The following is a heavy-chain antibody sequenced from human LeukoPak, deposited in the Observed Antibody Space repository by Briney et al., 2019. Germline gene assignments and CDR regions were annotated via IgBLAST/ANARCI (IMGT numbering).Heavy chain of an antibody. CDR1: GGSISSYY. Sequence: SETLSLTCTVSGGSISSYYWSWIRQPAGKGLEWIGRIYTSGSTYYTPSLQSRVTISIDTSTNEVSLRLTSVTATDTAVYFCARAPRQSSWYDSWGQGTLVTVSS. J-gene: IGHJ5*01. D-gene: IGHD6-13*01. CDR3: ARAPRQSSWYDS. CDR2: IYTSGST. V-gene: IGHV4-4*07.